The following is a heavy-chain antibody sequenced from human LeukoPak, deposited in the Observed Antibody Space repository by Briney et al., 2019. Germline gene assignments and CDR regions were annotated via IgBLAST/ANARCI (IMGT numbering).Heavy chain of an antibody. CDR2: INHNGNVN. Sequence: PGGSLRLSCAASGFTFSSYWMNWACQAPGKGLEWVASINHNGNVNYYVDSVKGRFTISRDNAKNSLYLQMNSLRAEDTAVYYCVSFYETYWGRGTLVTVSS. CDR1: GFTFSSYW. D-gene: IGHD2/OR15-2a*01. J-gene: IGHJ4*02. CDR3: VSFYETY. V-gene: IGHV3-7*01.